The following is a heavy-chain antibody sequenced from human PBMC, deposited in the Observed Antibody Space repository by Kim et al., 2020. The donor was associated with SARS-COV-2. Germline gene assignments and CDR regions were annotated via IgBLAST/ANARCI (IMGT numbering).Heavy chain of an antibody. J-gene: IGHJ6*02. CDR2: IYYSGST. Sequence: SETLSLTCTVSGGSIDTNSYYWGWVRQPPGKGLEWIGIIYYSGSTYYNPSLKTRVTISVDTSKNQLSLELTSVTAADTAVYYCAGGVLNDYGDYSDYYGLDVWGQGTTVAVSS. CDR1: GGSIDTNSYY. CDR3: AGGVLNDYGDYSDYYGLDV. D-gene: IGHD4-17*01. V-gene: IGHV4-39*01.